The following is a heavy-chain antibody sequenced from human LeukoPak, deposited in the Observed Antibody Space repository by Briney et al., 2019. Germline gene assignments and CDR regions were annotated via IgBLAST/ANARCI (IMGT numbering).Heavy chain of an antibody. CDR1: GYTFTGYY. CDR3: ARGRGSGYYQNWFDP. Sequence: ASVKVSCKTSGYTFTGYYIHWVRQAPGQGLEWMGWINPNSGGTNYAQKFQGRVTMTRDTSISTAYMELSRLRSDDTAVYYCARGRGSGYYQNWFDPWGQGTLVTVSS. J-gene: IGHJ5*02. V-gene: IGHV1-2*02. CDR2: INPNSGGT. D-gene: IGHD3-22*01.